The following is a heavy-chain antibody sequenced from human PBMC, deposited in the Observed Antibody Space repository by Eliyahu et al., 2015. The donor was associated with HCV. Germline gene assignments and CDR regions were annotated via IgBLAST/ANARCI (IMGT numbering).Heavy chain of an antibody. J-gene: IGHJ6*02. CDR1: XFTFSSXW. CDR3: VKDVSNGWFYFGLDV. D-gene: IGHD6-19*01. Sequence: EVQLVESGGGLVQPGGSLRLSCXASXFTFSSXWMXWVRQAPGKGRGWVSHINDDGVDTNYADSVKGRFTISRDNAKNTLYLQMNSLRVEDTAVYYCVKDVSNGWFYFGLDVWGQGTTVTVSS. V-gene: IGHV3-74*01. CDR2: INDDGVDT.